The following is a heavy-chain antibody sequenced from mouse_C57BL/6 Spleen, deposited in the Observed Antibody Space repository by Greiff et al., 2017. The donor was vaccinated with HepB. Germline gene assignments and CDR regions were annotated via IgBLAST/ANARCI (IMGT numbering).Heavy chain of an antibody. CDR3: AREAYYGSSHHWYFDV. D-gene: IGHD1-1*01. V-gene: IGHV1-39*01. J-gene: IGHJ1*03. CDR2: INPNYGTT. Sequence: EVQLQQSGPELVKPGASVKISCKASGYSFTDYNMNWVKQSNGKSLEWIGVINPNYGTTSYNQKFKGKATLTVDQSSSTAYMQLNSLTSEDSAVYYCAREAYYGSSHHWYFDVWCTGTTVTVSS. CDR1: GYSFTDYN.